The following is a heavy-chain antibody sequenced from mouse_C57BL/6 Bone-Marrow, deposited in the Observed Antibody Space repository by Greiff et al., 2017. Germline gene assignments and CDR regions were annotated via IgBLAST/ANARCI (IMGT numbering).Heavy chain of an antibody. CDR2: ISDGGSYT. CDR1: GFTFSSYA. Sequence: EVQRVESGGGLVKPGGSLKLSCAASGFTFSSYAMSWVRQTPEKRLEWVANISDGGSYTYYPDHVKGRFTISIDNAKNNLYLQMSHLKSEDTAMDCGARAGYYSTFAYWGQGTPVTVSA. V-gene: IGHV5-4*01. CDR3: ARAGYYSTFAY. D-gene: IGHD2-5*01. J-gene: IGHJ3*01.